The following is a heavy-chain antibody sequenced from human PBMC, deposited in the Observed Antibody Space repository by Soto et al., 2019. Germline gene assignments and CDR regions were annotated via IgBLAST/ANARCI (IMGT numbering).Heavy chain of an antibody. D-gene: IGHD3-22*01. CDR1: GFTFRSYW. CDR2: INSDGSGT. J-gene: IGHJ5*02. Sequence: GGSLRLSCAASGFTFRSYWMHWVRQAPGKGLVWVSRINSDGSGTTYADSVQGRFTISRDNAKNTLYLQMNSLRAEDTAVYYCARGHPVVDWFDPWGQGTLVTVSS. V-gene: IGHV3-74*01. CDR3: ARGHPVVDWFDP.